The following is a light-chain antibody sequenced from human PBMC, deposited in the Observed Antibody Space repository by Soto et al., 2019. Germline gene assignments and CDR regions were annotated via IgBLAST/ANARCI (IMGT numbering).Light chain of an antibody. CDR3: LQYDSYPRT. CDR2: DAS. Sequence: DIQMQQSPSSLSASVGDRVTITCRACHGIRNLLDWFQQKPGKAPKCLIYDASSLHSGVPSKFSGSGSGTDFTLTISSLQPEDFATYYCLQYDSYPRTFGQGTRVDIK. V-gene: IGKV1-16*02. CDR1: HGIRNL. J-gene: IGKJ1*01.